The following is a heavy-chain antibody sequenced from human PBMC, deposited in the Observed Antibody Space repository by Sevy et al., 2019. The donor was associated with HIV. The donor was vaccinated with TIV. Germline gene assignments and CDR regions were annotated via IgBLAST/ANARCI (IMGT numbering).Heavy chain of an antibody. CDR3: ARAVPPSATTVAHFDC. D-gene: IGHD4-17*01. V-gene: IGHV3-48*03. Sequence: GGSMRLSCAASGFIFSSYEMNWVRQAPGKGLEWISYISNSGSALYYSDSVKGRFTISRDNAKNSLYLQMNSLRVEGTAVYYCARAVPPSATTVAHFDCWGQGTQVTVSS. CDR1: GFIFSSYE. J-gene: IGHJ4*02. CDR2: ISNSGSAL.